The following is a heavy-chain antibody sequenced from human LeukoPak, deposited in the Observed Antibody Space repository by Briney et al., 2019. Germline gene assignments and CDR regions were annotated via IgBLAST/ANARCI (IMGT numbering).Heavy chain of an antibody. CDR2: IYYSGST. CDR3: ARATQQLVDFDY. CDR1: GGSVSSGSYY. D-gene: IGHD6-13*01. J-gene: IGHJ4*02. Sequence: SETLSLTCTVSGGSVSSGSYYWSWIRQPPGKGLEWIGYIYYSGSTNYNPSLKSRVTISVDTSKNQFSLKLSSVTAADTAVYYCARATQQLVDFDYWGQGTLVTVSS. V-gene: IGHV4-61*01.